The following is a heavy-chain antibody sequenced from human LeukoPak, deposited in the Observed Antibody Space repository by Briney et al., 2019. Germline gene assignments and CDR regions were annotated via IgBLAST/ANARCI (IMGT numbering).Heavy chain of an antibody. CDR3: ASDLNGAGG. CDR1: GLSFSGTW. V-gene: IGHV3-7*01. Sequence: GGSLRLSCATSGLSFSGTWMTWVRQEPGKGLECVANIKPDGSQKYYLDSVKGRFTVSRDNAKNSLYLQMNSLRVEDTAIYFCASDLNGAGGWGQGTLVTVSS. J-gene: IGHJ4*02. D-gene: IGHD4/OR15-4a*01. CDR2: IKPDGSQK.